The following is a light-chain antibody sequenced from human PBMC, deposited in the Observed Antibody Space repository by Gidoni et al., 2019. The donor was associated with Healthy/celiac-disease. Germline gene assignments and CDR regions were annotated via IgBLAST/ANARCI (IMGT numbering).Light chain of an antibody. Sequence: SYELTQPPPVSVHPGQTARTTCSGDALPKQYAYWYQQKPGQAPVLVIYKDSERPSGIPERFSGSSSGTTVTLTISGVQAEDEADYYCQSADSSGTHVVFGGGTKLTVL. CDR3: QSADSSGTHVV. V-gene: IGLV3-25*03. CDR1: ALPKQY. CDR2: KDS. J-gene: IGLJ2*01.